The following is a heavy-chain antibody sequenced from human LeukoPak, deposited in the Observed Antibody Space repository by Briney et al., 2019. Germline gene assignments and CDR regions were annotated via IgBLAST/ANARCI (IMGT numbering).Heavy chain of an antibody. D-gene: IGHD3-10*01. CDR3: ARGSFYGSEGYYYYGMDV. Sequence: KPSATLSLTCTVSGGSISSYYWSWIRQPPGKGLEWIGNIYYSGSTNYNPSLKSRVTISVDTSKNQFSLKLSSVTAADTAVYYCARGSFYGSEGYYYYGMDVWGQGTTVTVSS. V-gene: IGHV4-59*01. CDR2: IYYSGST. J-gene: IGHJ6*02. CDR1: GGSISSYY.